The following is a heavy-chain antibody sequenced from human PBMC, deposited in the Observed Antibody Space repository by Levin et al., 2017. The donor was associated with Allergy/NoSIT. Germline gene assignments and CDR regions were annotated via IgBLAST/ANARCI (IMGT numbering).Heavy chain of an antibody. V-gene: IGHV3-23*01. Sequence: PGGSLRLSCAASGFTFSSYAMSWVRQAPGKGLEWVSAISGSGGSTYYADSVKGRFTISRDNSKNTLYLQMNSLRAEDTAVYYCAKASGDDAYSNYLVFDYWGQGTLVTVSS. J-gene: IGHJ4*02. CDR3: AKASGDDAYSNYLVFDY. CDR1: GFTFSSYA. CDR2: ISGSGGST. D-gene: IGHD4-11*01.